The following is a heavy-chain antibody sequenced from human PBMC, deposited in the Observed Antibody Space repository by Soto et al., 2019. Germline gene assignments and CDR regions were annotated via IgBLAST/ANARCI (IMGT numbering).Heavy chain of an antibody. CDR1: GGSISSSSYY. J-gene: IGHJ4*02. V-gene: IGHV4-39*01. D-gene: IGHD2-21*01. Sequence: QLQLQESGPGLVKPSETLSLTCTVSGGSISSSSYYWGWIRQPPGKGLEWIGSIYYSGSTYYNPSLKSRVTISVDTSKNQFSLKLSSVTAADTAVYYCARRDYSGYFDYWGQGTLVTVSS. CDR3: ARRDYSGYFDY. CDR2: IYYSGST.